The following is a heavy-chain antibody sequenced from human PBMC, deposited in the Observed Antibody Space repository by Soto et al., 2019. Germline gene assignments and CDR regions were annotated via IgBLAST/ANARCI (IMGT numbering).Heavy chain of an antibody. D-gene: IGHD3-22*01. V-gene: IGHV1-46*01. CDR3: ARDGVGTYYYDSSGYLAGIDAFDI. CDR2: INPSGGST. Sequence: ASVKVSCKASGYTFTSYYMHWVRQAPGQGLEWMGIINPSGGSTSYAQKFQGRVTMTRDTSTSTVYMELSSLRSEDTAVYYCARDGVGTYYYDSSGYLAGIDAFDIWGQGTMVTVS. CDR1: GYTFTSYY. J-gene: IGHJ3*02.